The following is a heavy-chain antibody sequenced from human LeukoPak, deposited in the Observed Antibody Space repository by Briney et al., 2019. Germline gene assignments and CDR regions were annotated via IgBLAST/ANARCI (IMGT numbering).Heavy chain of an antibody. CDR3: ARGDEGATPPVVDY. CDR2: ISSSNDV. J-gene: IGHJ4*02. Sequence: GGSLRLSCAASGFTFSSYSMNWVRQAPGKGLEWVSSISSSNDVYYADSMKGRLTISRDNAKDSLYLQINSLRAEDTAVYYCARGDEGATPPVVDYWGQGTLVTVSS. CDR1: GFTFSSYS. D-gene: IGHD1-26*01. V-gene: IGHV3-21*04.